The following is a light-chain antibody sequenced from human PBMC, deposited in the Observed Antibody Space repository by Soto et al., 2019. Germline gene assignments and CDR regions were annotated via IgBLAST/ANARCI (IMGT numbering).Light chain of an antibody. J-gene: IGKJ3*01. CDR1: QSISNY. CDR3: QRYSSAPRT. V-gene: IGKV1-27*01. Sequence: DIQMTQSPSSLSASVGDRVSITCRASQSISNYLDWYQQKPGRVPKLLIYAASTLQSGVPSRFSGSGSGTDFTLTISSLQPEDGATYYCQRYSSAPRTFGPGTKVDIK. CDR2: AAS.